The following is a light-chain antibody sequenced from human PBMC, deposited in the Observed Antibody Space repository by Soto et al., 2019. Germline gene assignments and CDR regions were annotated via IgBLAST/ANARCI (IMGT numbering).Light chain of an antibody. J-gene: IGLJ3*02. CDR3: AAWDGSLSAWV. CDR1: TSNIGYNF. Sequence: QSVLTQPPSTTGTPGQRVTISCSGRTSNIGYNFVYWYQHLPGTAPKLLIYRNDELPSGVPDRFSGSKSGTSASLALSGLRSEDEADYYCAAWDGSLSAWVFGGGTKLTVL. V-gene: IGLV1-47*01. CDR2: RND.